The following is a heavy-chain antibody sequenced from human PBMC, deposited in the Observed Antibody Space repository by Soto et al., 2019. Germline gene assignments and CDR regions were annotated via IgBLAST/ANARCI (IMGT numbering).Heavy chain of an antibody. D-gene: IGHD6-6*01. J-gene: IGHJ6*02. V-gene: IGHV4-34*01. Sequence: SETLSLTCAVYCGSFIGYYWSWIRQPPGKGLEWIGEINHSGSTNYNPSLKSRVTISVDTSKNQFSLKLSSVTAADTAVYYCARGGLARSYYYYGMDVWGQGTTVTVSS. CDR1: CGSFIGYY. CDR3: ARGGLARSYYYYGMDV. CDR2: INHSGST.